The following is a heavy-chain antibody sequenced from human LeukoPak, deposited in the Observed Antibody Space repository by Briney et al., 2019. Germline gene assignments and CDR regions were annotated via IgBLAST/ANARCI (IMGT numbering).Heavy chain of an antibody. CDR1: GFTFDDYA. J-gene: IGHJ4*02. CDR3: AKDIYRGLDMATRPDY. D-gene: IGHD5-24*01. Sequence: PGGSLRLSCAASGFTFDDYAMHWVHQAPGEGLEWVSLISGDAGSTYYADSVKGRFTISRDDSKNSLYLQVNSLRTEDTAFYYCAKDIYRGLDMATRPDYWGQGTLVTVSS. CDR2: ISGDAGST. V-gene: IGHV3-43*02.